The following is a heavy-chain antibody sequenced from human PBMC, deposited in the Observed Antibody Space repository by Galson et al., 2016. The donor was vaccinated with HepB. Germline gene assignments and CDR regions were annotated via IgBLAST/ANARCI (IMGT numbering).Heavy chain of an antibody. J-gene: IGHJ4*02. V-gene: IGHV3-9*01. CDR3: AKDTTEGWGSEDY. D-gene: IGHD3-16*01. CDR1: GFTFDDYA. CDR2: ISWNSGGR. Sequence: SLRLSCAASGFTFDDYAMHWVRQAPGKGLEWVSGISWNSGGRDYADSVKGRFTISRDNAKNSLYLHMNSLRVEDTAMYFCAKDTTEGWGSEDYWGQGTLVTVSS.